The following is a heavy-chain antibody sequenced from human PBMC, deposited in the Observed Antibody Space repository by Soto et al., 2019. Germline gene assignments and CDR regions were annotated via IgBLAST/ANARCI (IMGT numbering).Heavy chain of an antibody. J-gene: IGHJ3*02. CDR1: GDSVSSNSDA. V-gene: IGHV6-1*01. CDR2: TYYRSKWYS. CDR3: ARGSGAARAFDI. Sequence: SQTLSLTCAISGDSVSSNSDAWNWIRQSPSRGLEWLGRTYYRSKWYSDYAVSLKSRITINPDTSKNQFSLHLKSVTPEDTAVYHCARGSGAARAFDIWGQGTVVTVSS. D-gene: IGHD7-27*01.